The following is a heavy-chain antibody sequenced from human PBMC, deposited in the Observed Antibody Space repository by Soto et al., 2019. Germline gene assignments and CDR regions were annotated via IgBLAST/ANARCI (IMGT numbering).Heavy chain of an antibody. D-gene: IGHD2-15*01. CDR3: AVDGARIGY. V-gene: IGHV4-34*01. CDR2: INHSGIT. Sequence: QVQLQQWGAGLLKPSETLSLTCAVYGGSFSGYYWNWIRQPPGKGLEWIGEINHSGITNYNPSLKRRVTISLDPSKSPFSLKLSSVTAADTAVYYCAVDGARIGYWGPGTLVTVSS. CDR1: GGSFSGYY. J-gene: IGHJ4*02.